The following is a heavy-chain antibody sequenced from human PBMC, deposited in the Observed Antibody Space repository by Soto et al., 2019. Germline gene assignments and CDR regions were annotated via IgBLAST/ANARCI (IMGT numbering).Heavy chain of an antibody. J-gene: IGHJ3*02. CDR3: ARDRSWNNYYDSRDAFDI. D-gene: IGHD3-22*01. CDR1: GFTFSSYS. V-gene: IGHV3-21*01. CDR2: ISSSSSYI. Sequence: GGSLRLSCAASGFTFSSYSMNWVRQAPGKGLEWVSSISSSSSYIYYADSVKGRFTISRDNAKNSLYLQMNSLRAEDTAVYYCARDRSWNNYYDSRDAFDIWGQGTMVTVSS.